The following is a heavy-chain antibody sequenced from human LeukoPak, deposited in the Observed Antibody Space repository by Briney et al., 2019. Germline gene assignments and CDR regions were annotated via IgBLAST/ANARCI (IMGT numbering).Heavy chain of an antibody. CDR3: ATVDTADY. J-gene: IGHJ4*02. CDR1: GFTFSSYS. V-gene: IGHV3-48*01. Sequence: QTGGSLRFSCAASGFTFSSYSMDWVRQAPGKGLEWVSYISSSSSTIYYVDSVKGRFTISRDNAKNPLYLQMNSLRAEDTAVYYCATVDTADYWGQGTLVTVSS. D-gene: IGHD5-18*01. CDR2: ISSSSSTI.